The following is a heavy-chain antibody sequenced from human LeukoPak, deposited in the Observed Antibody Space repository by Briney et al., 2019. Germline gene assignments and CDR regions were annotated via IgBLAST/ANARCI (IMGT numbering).Heavy chain of an antibody. CDR2: INHSGST. D-gene: IGHD3-22*01. CDR3: ARDRDYYDSSGYYDAFDI. Sequence: SETLSLTCAVYGGSFSGYYWSWIRQPPGKGLEWIGEINHSGSTNYNPSLKSRVTISVDTSKNQFSLKLSSVTAADTAVYYCARDRDYYDSSGYYDAFDIWGQGTMVTVSS. J-gene: IGHJ3*02. V-gene: IGHV4-34*01. CDR1: GGSFSGYY.